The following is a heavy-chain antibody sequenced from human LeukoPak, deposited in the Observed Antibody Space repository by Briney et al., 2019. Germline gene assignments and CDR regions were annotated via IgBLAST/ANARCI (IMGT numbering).Heavy chain of an antibody. CDR1: GGTFSSYA. Sequence: GSSVKVSCKASGGTFSSYAISWVRQAPGQGLEWMGRIIPIFGTANYAQKFQGRVTITTDESTSTAYMELSSLRSEDTAVYYCARALMVYASYLDVFDIWGQGTMVTVSS. J-gene: IGHJ3*02. CDR3: ARALMVYASYLDVFDI. D-gene: IGHD2-8*01. V-gene: IGHV1-69*05. CDR2: IIPIFGTA.